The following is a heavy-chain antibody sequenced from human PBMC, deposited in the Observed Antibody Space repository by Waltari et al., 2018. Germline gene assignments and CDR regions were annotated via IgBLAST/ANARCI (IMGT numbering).Heavy chain of an antibody. CDR3: VRKSSSWFRATSWFDP. Sequence: QVQLQQWGAGLLKPSETLSLTCAVYGGSFSGYYWSWIRQPPGKGLEWIGEINHSGSTNYNPSLKSRVTISVDTSKNQFSLKLSSVTAADTAVYYCVRKSSSWFRATSWFDPWGQGTLVTVSS. J-gene: IGHJ5*02. V-gene: IGHV4-34*01. CDR1: GGSFSGYY. CDR2: INHSGST. D-gene: IGHD6-13*01.